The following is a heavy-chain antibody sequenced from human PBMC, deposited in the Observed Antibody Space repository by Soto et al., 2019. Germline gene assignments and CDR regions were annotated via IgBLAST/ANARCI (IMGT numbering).Heavy chain of an antibody. CDR3: ARLTILEWSI. CDR1: GYSFTNYW. Sequence: GESLKISCTGSGYSFTNYWVTWVRQIPGKGLEWMGRIDPSDSNTNYSPSFQGHVTISADKSISTAYLQWGSLKASDTAIYYCARLTILEWSIWGPGTLVTVPQ. D-gene: IGHD3-3*01. V-gene: IGHV5-10-1*01. J-gene: IGHJ4*02. CDR2: IDPSDSNT.